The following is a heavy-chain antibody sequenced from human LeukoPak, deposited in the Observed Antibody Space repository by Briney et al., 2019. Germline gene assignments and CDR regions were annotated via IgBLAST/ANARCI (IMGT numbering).Heavy chain of an antibody. CDR1: GFTFSSYW. CDR2: IKQDGSEK. Sequence: GGSLRPSCAASGFTFSSYWMSWVRQAPGKGLEWVANIKQDGSEKYYVDSVKGRFTISRDNSKNTLYLQMNSLRPEDTAVYYCARGSSGSYYGFDCWGQGTLVTVSS. CDR3: ARGSSGSYYGFDC. V-gene: IGHV3-7*01. D-gene: IGHD1-26*01. J-gene: IGHJ4*02.